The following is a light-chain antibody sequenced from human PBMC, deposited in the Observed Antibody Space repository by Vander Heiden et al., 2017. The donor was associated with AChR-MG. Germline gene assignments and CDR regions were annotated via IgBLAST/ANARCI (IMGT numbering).Light chain of an antibody. CDR2: ATS. CDR1: QGISSL. J-gene: IGKJ3*01. CDR3: QQANSYPPT. V-gene: IGKV1-12*01. Sequence: DIQMTQLPASVSASVGDTDTITCRASQGISSLLAWYQQKPGKAPKLLIYATSSLQSGVPSRFSGSGSGTDFTLTISSLQPEDFATYYCQQANSYPPTFGHGTKVDIK.